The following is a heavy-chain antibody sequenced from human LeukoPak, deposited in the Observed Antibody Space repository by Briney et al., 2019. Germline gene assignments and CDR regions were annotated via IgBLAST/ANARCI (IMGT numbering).Heavy chain of an antibody. J-gene: IGHJ4*02. CDR1: GGSISSGGYY. Sequence: SETLSLTCTVSGGSISSGGYYWSWIRQPPGKGLEWIGSIYHSGSTYYNPSLKSRVTISVDTSKNQFSLKLSSVTAADTAVFYCARASLYCSGGSCYSPYYFDYWGQGTLVTVSS. V-gene: IGHV4-39*07. D-gene: IGHD2-15*01. CDR3: ARASLYCSGGSCYSPYYFDY. CDR2: IYHSGST.